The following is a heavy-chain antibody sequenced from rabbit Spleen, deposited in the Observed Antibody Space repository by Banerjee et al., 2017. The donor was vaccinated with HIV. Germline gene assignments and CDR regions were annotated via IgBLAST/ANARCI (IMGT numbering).Heavy chain of an antibody. J-gene: IGHJ6*01. CDR3: ARDSASSFSSYGMDL. D-gene: IGHD8-1*01. Sequence: LVESGGDLVQPGASLTLTCKASGVDFSTDYYMCWVRQAPGKGPEWIACIDSGSSAFTYFANWAKGRFTISKTSSTTVTLQMTSLTAADTATYFCARDSASSFSSYGMDLWGPGTLVTVS. V-gene: IGHV1S40*01. CDR2: IDSGSSAFT. CDR1: GVDFSTDYY.